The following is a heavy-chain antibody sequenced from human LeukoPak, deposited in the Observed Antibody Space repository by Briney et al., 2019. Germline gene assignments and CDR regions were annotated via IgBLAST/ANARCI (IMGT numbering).Heavy chain of an antibody. Sequence: GGSLRLSCAASGFTFTSYGTHWVRKAPGKGLEWVVIIWYDGSNKYYADSVKGRFTISRDNSKNTLYLQMNSLRAEDTAVYYCAREIITFGGVIALNYWGQGTLVTVSS. CDR3: AREIITFGGVIALNY. CDR1: GFTFTSYG. V-gene: IGHV3-33*01. D-gene: IGHD3-16*02. CDR2: IWYDGSNK. J-gene: IGHJ4*02.